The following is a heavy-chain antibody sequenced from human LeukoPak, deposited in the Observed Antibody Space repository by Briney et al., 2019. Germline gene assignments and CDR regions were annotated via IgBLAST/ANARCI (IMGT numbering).Heavy chain of an antibody. J-gene: IGHJ4*02. D-gene: IGHD3-22*01. Sequence: GGSLRLSCAASGFTFSSYAMSWVRQAPGKGLEWVSAISGSGGSTYYADSVKGRFTISRDNSKNTLYLQMNGLRAEDTAVYYCAKGSSGYRYFDYWGQGTLVTVSS. CDR2: ISGSGGST. V-gene: IGHV3-23*01. CDR1: GFTFSSYA. CDR3: AKGSSGYRYFDY.